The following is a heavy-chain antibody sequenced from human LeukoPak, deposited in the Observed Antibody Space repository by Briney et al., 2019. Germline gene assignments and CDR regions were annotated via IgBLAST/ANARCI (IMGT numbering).Heavy chain of an antibody. D-gene: IGHD1-26*01. Sequence: SETLSLTCAVYGESLSKYYWTCIRQSPGMGLEWIGEINHRGSTNLNPSLKSRVTLSVDTSKHQFSLKLTSVTAADAAVYYCASSVGSTDYWGQGTLVTVSS. CDR2: INHRGST. J-gene: IGHJ4*02. V-gene: IGHV4-34*01. CDR3: ASSVGSTDY. CDR1: GESLSKYY.